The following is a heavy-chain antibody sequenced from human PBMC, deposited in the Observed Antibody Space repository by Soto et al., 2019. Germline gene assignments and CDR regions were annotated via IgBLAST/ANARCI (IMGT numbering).Heavy chain of an antibody. V-gene: IGHV4-59*12. D-gene: IGHD6-13*01. J-gene: IGHJ5*02. CDR2: IYYSGNT. CDR1: GGSLSLYY. Sequence: SETLSLTCTVSGGSLSLYYWSWIRQPPGKGLEWIGYIYYSGNTNYNPSLKSRVTISVDTSKNQFSLKLSSVTAADTAVYYCARARQLAAAGTRGSNWFDPWGQGTLVTVSS. CDR3: ARARQLAAAGTRGSNWFDP.